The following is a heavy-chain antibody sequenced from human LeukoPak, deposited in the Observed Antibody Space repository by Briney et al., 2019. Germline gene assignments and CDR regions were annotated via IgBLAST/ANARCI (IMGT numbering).Heavy chain of an antibody. CDR2: INPKSGGT. J-gene: IGHJ5*02. CDR1: RYTFTDYH. V-gene: IGHV1-2*02. Sequence: ASAKVSRKDSRYTFTDYHIHSVRQAPQQGLWWMGWINPKSGGTSYPQRFQGRGTMTRDTTSNTDYMEISRLTSDDTAVYYCARDGMRWCGELLPNNWFDPGGQGTLVTVSS. D-gene: IGHD3-10*01. CDR3: ARDGMRWCGELLPNNWFDP.